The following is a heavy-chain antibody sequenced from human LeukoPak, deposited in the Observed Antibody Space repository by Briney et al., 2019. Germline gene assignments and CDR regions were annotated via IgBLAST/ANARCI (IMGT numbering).Heavy chain of an antibody. CDR3: ARDCSSSSCYYYP. Sequence: ASVKVSCKACRYTFTSYGISWVRQAPGQGLEWMGWISAYNGNTDYAQNFQGRVTMTTDTSTTTAYMELRSLRSDDTAVYYCARDCSSSSCYYYPWGQGTLVTVSS. CDR1: RYTFTSYG. V-gene: IGHV1-18*01. CDR2: ISAYNGNT. J-gene: IGHJ5*02. D-gene: IGHD2-2*01.